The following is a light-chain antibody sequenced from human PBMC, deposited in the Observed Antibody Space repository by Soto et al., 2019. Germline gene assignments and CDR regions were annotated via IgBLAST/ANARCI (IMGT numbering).Light chain of an antibody. CDR2: AAS. Sequence: PGERGTLSCRASQTVINNQLAWYQQTPGQAPRLVIYAASSRETVILNRFSGSGAGTAFTLTISGLEPEDFSVDYCQQRDKWPITFGQGTRLEIK. CDR3: QQRDKWPIT. CDR1: QTVINNQ. J-gene: IGKJ5*01. V-gene: IGKV3D-20*02.